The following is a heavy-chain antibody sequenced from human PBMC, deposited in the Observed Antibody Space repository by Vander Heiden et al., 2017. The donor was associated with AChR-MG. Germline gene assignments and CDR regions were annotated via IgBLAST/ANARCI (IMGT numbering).Heavy chain of an antibody. D-gene: IGHD6-13*01. CDR3: ARVRGSSWYYAMDV. J-gene: IGHJ6*02. CDR2: INPNSGGT. Sequence: QVQLVQSGADVKKPGASVNVSCKASGYTFTGYYMHWVRQAPGRGLEWMGWINPNSGGTNYAQMFQGRVTMTRDTSISTAYMEVNSLRSDDTAVYYCARVRGSSWYYAMDVWGQGTTVIVSS. V-gene: IGHV1-2*02. CDR1: GYTFTGYY.